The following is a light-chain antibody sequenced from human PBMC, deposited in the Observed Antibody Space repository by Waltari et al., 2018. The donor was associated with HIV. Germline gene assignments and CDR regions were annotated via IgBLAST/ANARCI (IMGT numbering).Light chain of an antibody. Sequence: QSALTQPPSASGSPGQSVTISCTGTTRDIGGYNYVSWYQQHPGKAPKLVISEVTKRPSGVPGRFSGSKSGTTASLTVSGLQAEDEADYYCSSYANKNGFYVVFGGGTRLTVL. CDR1: TRDIGGYNY. CDR3: SSYANKNGFYVV. CDR2: EVT. V-gene: IGLV2-8*01. J-gene: IGLJ2*01.